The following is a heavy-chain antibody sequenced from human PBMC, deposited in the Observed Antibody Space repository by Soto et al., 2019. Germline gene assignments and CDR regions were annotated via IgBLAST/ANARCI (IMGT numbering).Heavy chain of an antibody. Sequence: PSETLSLTCTVSGGSISSGDYYWSWIRQPPGKGLEWIGYIYYSGSTYYNPSLKSRVTISVDTSKNQFSLKLSSVTAADTAVYYCARAEGSSPWGEWFDPWGQGTLVTVSS. V-gene: IGHV4-30-4*01. D-gene: IGHD6-6*01. CDR2: IYYSGST. CDR3: ARAEGSSPWGEWFDP. J-gene: IGHJ5*02. CDR1: GGSISSGDYY.